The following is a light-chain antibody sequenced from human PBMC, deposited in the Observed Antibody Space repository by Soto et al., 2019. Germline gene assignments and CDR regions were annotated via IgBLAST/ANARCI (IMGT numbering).Light chain of an antibody. V-gene: IGLV2-14*01. CDR3: SSFERSGTRV. CDR2: EVT. J-gene: IGLJ2*01. CDR1: SSDVGGYSY. Sequence: QSALTQPASVSGSPGQSITISCTGTSSDVGGYSYVSWYQQHPGEAPKLIIYEVTSRPSGVSSRFSGSKSGNTASLTISGLQTEDEADYYCSSFERSGTRVIGGGTKLTVL.